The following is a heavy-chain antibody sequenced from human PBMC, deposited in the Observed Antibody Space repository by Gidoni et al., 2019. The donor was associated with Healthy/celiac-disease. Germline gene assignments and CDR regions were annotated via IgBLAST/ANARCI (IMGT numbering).Heavy chain of an antibody. CDR3: ARNDYYYYYGMDV. CDR2: IYHSGST. J-gene: IGHJ6*04. CDR1: CGSISSGGSS. Sequence: QLQLQESGSGLVKPSQTLSLTCAVSCGSISSGGSSWRWIRPPPGKGLEWIGYIYHSGSTYYNPSLKSRVTISVDRSKNQFSLKLSSVTAADTAVYYCARNDYYYYYGMDVWGKGTTVTVSS. V-gene: IGHV4-30-2*01.